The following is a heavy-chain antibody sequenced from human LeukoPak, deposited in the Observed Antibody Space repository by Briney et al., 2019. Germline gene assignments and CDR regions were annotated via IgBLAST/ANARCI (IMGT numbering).Heavy chain of an antibody. Sequence: GGSLRLSCAASGFTVSSNYMSWVRQAPGKGLEWVSVIYSGGSTYYADSVKGRFTISRHNSKNTLYLQMNSLRAEDTAVYYCARGGTTVTNNWFDPWGQGTLVTVSS. J-gene: IGHJ5*02. CDR2: IYSGGST. CDR1: GFTVSSNY. D-gene: IGHD4-17*01. V-gene: IGHV3-53*04. CDR3: ARGGTTVTNNWFDP.